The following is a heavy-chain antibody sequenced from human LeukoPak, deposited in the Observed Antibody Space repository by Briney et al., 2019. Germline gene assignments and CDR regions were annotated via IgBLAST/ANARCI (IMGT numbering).Heavy chain of an antibody. V-gene: IGHV3-23*01. J-gene: IGHJ4*02. CDR2: ISSSGGST. D-gene: IGHD2-15*01. Sequence: RGSLRLSCAASGFTFDTYAMSWVRQAPGRGLEWVSLISSSGGSTYYADSVKGRFTVSRDNSKNTLYLQIHSLRAEDTAVYYCAKGKGSSSSSIDWWGQGTLITVSS. CDR3: AKGKGSSSSSIDW. CDR1: GFTFDTYA.